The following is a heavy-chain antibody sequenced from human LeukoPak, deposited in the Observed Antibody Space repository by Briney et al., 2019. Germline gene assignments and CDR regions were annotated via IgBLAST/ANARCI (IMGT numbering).Heavy chain of an antibody. Sequence: ASVKVSCKASGGTFSSYAISWVRQAPGQGLEWMGRIIPILGIANYAQKFQGRVTITADKSTSTAYMELSSLRSEDTAVYYCARGRTPNYYGSGSYYPFDYWGQGTLVTVSS. D-gene: IGHD3-10*01. J-gene: IGHJ4*02. CDR1: GGTFSSYA. V-gene: IGHV1-69*04. CDR2: IIPILGIA. CDR3: ARGRTPNYYGSGSYYPFDY.